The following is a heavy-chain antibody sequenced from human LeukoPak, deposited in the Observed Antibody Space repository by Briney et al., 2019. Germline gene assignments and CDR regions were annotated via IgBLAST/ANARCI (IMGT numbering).Heavy chain of an antibody. J-gene: IGHJ4*02. Sequence: PGGSLRLSCAASGFTFSSYSMSWVRQAPGKGLEWVANIKQDGSEKYYVDSVKGRFTISRDNAKNSLYLQMNSLRAEDTAVYYCARDGWSPDYWGQGTLVTVSS. CDR3: ARDGWSPDY. CDR1: GFTFSSYS. V-gene: IGHV3-7*01. CDR2: IKQDGSEK.